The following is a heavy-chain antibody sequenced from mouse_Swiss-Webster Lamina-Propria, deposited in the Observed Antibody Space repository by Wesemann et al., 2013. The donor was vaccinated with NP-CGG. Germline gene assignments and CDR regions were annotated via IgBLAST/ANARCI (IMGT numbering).Heavy chain of an antibody. CDR3: LHDYDEGAWFAY. Sequence: EVMLVESGGGLVKPGGSLKLSCAASGFTFSSYAMSWVRQTPEKRLEWVATISSGGSYTYYPDSVKGRFTISRDNAKNTLYLQMSSLRSEDTAMYYCLHDYDEGAWFAYWGQGDSGHCLC. D-gene: IGHD2-4*01. CDR1: GFTFSSYA. CDR2: ISSGGSYT. V-gene: IGHV5-9-1*01. J-gene: IGHJ3*01.